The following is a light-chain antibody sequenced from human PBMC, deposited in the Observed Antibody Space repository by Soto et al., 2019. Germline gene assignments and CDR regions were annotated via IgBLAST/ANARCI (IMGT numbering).Light chain of an antibody. CDR2: AAS. Sequence: DIQMTQSPSSLSAYVGDRVTITCRASQTISNYLNWFQQTPGKAPKLLIYAASNLQSGVPSRFSGSGSGTEFTLTISRLQPEDLATYYCQQTYSTPHIFGQGTQLEIK. CDR3: QQTYSTPHI. J-gene: IGKJ2*01. V-gene: IGKV1-39*01. CDR1: QTISNY.